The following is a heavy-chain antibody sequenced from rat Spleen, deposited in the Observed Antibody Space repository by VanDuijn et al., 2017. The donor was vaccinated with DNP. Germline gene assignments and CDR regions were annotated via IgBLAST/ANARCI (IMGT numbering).Heavy chain of an antibody. CDR2: ISASGGST. J-gene: IGHJ2*01. CDR1: GFTFSNFP. Sequence: EVQLVESGGGLVQPGGSLKLSCAASGFTFSNFPMAWVRQSARKGLEWVATISASGGSTYYRDSVKGRFTISRDNAKSTLYLQMDSLRSEDTATYYCTRHGRRALDYWGQGVMVTVSS. V-gene: IGHV5-46*01. D-gene: IGHD1-11*01. CDR3: TRHGRRALDY.